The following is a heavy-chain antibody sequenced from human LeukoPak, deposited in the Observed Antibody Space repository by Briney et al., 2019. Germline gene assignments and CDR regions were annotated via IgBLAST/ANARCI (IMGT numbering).Heavy chain of an antibody. J-gene: IGHJ4*02. V-gene: IGHV1-46*01. D-gene: IGHD1-1*01. Sequence: ASVKVSCKASGYSFTNYYIHWVRQAPGQGLEWMGIMNPSGGSTNYAQNFQGRVTMTRDTSTSTDYMELSGLTSEDTAVYYCARDGSTSWSPLDYWGQGTPVSVSS. CDR1: GYSFTNYY. CDR2: MNPSGGST. CDR3: ARDGSTSWSPLDY.